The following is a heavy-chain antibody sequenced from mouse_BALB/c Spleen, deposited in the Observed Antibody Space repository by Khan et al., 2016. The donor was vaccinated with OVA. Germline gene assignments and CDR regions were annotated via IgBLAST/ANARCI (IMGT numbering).Heavy chain of an antibody. Sequence: QLQQSGAELVRPGVSVKISCKGSGYTFTDFTMHWVKQSHAKSLEWIGVVNTYYGDATYNQKFKGKATMTVDKSSTTAYMELARLTSEGSAIYYCARGGGGDRFAYWGQGTLVTVSA. CDR3: ARGGGGDRFAY. J-gene: IGHJ3*01. CDR1: GYTFTDFT. V-gene: IGHV1S137*01. CDR2: VNTYYGDA.